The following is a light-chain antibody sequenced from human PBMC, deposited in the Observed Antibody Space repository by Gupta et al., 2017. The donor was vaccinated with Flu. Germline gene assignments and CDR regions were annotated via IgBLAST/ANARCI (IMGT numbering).Light chain of an antibody. CDR1: SSDVGGYNY. V-gene: IGLV2-14*01. Sequence: QSALTQPASVSGSPGQSITISCTGTSSDVGGYNYLSWYQQHPGKAPKLMIYEVSNRPSGVSNRFSGSKSGNTASLTISGLQAEDEADYYCSSCTSSSTWVFGGGTKLTVL. CDR3: SSCTSSSTWV. J-gene: IGLJ3*02. CDR2: EVS.